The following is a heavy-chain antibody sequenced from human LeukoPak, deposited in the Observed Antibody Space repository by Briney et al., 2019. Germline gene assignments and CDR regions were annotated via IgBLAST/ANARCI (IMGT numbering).Heavy chain of an antibody. CDR1: GGSISSRPYY. J-gene: IGHJ4*02. D-gene: IGHD6-13*01. CDR2: ISYSGTT. Sequence: KASETLSLTCTVSGGSISSRPYYWDWVRQPPGKGLEWIGTISYSGTTYYSPSLKSRVTISADKSISTAYLQWSSLKASDTAMYYCARHVDSSSWSPFDYWGQGTLVTVFS. V-gene: IGHV4-39*07. CDR3: ARHVDSSSWSPFDY.